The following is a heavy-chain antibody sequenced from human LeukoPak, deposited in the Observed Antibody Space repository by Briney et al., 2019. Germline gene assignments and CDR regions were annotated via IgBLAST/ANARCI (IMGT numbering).Heavy chain of an antibody. D-gene: IGHD1-26*01. V-gene: IGHV4-30-4*01. CDR1: GGSISSGDYY. CDR2: IYYSGST. CDR3: ARRIVGATTAAFDI. J-gene: IGHJ3*02. Sequence: SQTLSLTCTVSGGSISSGDYYWSWIRQPPGKGLEWIGYIYYSGSTDYNPSLKSRVTISVDTSKNQFSLKLSSVTAADTAVYYCARRIVGATTAAFDIWGQGTMVTVSS.